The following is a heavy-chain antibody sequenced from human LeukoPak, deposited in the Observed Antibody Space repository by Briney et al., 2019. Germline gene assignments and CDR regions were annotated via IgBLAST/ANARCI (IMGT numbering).Heavy chain of an antibody. Sequence: GESLKISCKGSGYGCITYWIGWVRQMPGKGLEWMGIIYPGDSDIRYSPSFQGQVTISADKSISTAYLQRSSLKASDTAMYYCAITYCTSSTCYGPAYWGQGTLVTVSS. CDR2: IYPGDSDI. CDR3: AITYCTSSTCYGPAY. J-gene: IGHJ4*02. V-gene: IGHV5-51*01. D-gene: IGHD2-2*01. CDR1: GYGCITYW.